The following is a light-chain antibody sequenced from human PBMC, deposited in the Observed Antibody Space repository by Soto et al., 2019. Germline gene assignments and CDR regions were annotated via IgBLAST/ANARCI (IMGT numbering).Light chain of an antibody. CDR1: QGIRSE. Sequence: AIQMTQSPSSLSASVGDRVIITCRASQGIRSELAWYQQKPGKAPDLLIYAASTLHPGVPYRFSVSGSCTDFTLTISNLQPEDFATYYCLHDYNYPRTFGQGTKVEIK. J-gene: IGKJ1*01. CDR3: LHDYNYPRT. CDR2: AAS. V-gene: IGKV1-6*01.